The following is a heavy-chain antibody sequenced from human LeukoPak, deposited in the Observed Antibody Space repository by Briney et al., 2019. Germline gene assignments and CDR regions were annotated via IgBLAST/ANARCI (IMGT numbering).Heavy chain of an antibody. Sequence: SETLSLTCTVSGGSISNYYWSWVRQPPGKGLEWIGYIYYSGSTTYNPSLKSRVTISVDTSKNQFSLKLSSVTAADTAVYYCARVGPTYYDILTEQFDYWGQGTLVTVSS. CDR3: ARVGPTYYDILTEQFDY. CDR1: GGSISNYY. D-gene: IGHD3-9*01. J-gene: IGHJ4*02. V-gene: IGHV4-59*12. CDR2: IYYSGST.